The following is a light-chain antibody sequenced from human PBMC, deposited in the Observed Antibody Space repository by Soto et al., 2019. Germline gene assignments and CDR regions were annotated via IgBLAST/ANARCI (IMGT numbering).Light chain of an antibody. CDR1: QSVSSSY. Sequence: EIVLTQSPGTLSLSPGERATLSCRASQSVSSSYLAWYQQKPGQAPRLLTYGASSRATGIPDRFSGSGSGTDFPLTISRLEPEDFAVYYCQQYGSSLLTFGGGTKVEIK. J-gene: IGKJ4*01. CDR3: QQYGSSLLT. CDR2: GAS. V-gene: IGKV3-20*01.